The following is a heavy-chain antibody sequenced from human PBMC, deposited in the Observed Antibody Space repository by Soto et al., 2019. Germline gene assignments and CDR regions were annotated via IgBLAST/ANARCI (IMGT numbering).Heavy chain of an antibody. CDR1: GFTFSSYA. CDR2: ISYDGSNK. J-gene: IGHJ4*02. D-gene: IGHD6-19*01. V-gene: IGHV3-30-3*01. CDR3: ARVGGWYGVY. Sequence: QVQLVESGGGVVQPGRSLRLSCAASGFTFSSYAMHWVRQAPGKGLEWVAVISYDGSNKYYADSVKGRFTISRDNSKNTLYLQMNSRRAEDTAVYYCARVGGWYGVYWGQGTLVTVSS.